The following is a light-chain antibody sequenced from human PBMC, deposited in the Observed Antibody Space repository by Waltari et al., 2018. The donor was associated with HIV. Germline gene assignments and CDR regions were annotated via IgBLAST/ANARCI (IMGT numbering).Light chain of an antibody. CDR2: ANI. CDR1: SSNLGAGYY. V-gene: IGLV1-40*01. CDR3: QSFDSSLTTSGVI. Sequence: QSVLTQPPSVSGAPGQRVTISCTGSSSNLGAGYYVHWYQQLPGTAPKLLIYANINRPSGVPDRFSGSKSGSSASLAITGLQAEDEAHYYCQSFDSSLTTSGVIFGGGTKLTVL. J-gene: IGLJ2*01.